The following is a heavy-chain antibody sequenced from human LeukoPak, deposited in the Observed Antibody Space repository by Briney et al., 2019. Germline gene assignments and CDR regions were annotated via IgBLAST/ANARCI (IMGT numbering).Heavy chain of an antibody. D-gene: IGHD3-10*02. CDR3: ARDFMSEYYYGMDV. J-gene: IGHJ6*02. V-gene: IGHV3-48*02. Sequence: PGGSLRLSCAASGFTFSSYSMNWVRQAPGKGLEWVSYISSSSSTIYYADSVKGRFTISRDNAKNSLYLQMNSLRDEDTAVYYCARDFMSEYYYGMDVWGQGTTVTVSS. CDR1: GFTFSSYS. CDR2: ISSSSSTI.